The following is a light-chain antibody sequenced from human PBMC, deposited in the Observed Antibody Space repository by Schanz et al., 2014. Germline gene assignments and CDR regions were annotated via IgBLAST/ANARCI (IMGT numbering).Light chain of an antibody. V-gene: IGLV2-8*01. J-gene: IGLJ1*01. CDR2: EVS. CDR1: SSDVGGYNY. Sequence: QSALIQPPSVSGSPGQSVTISCTGTSSDVGGYNYVSWYQQHPGKAPKLMIYEVSQRPSGVPDRFSGSKSGNTASLTISGLQAEDEADYYCSSYRRTAAVAVFGTGTKLTVL. CDR3: SSYRRTAAVAV.